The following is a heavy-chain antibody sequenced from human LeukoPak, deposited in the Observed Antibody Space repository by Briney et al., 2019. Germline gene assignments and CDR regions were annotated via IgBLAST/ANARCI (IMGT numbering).Heavy chain of an antibody. CDR1: GFTFSSYA. J-gene: IGHJ4*02. D-gene: IGHD5-12*01. CDR2: ISYDGSNK. CDR3: ARVKFRVATMSTPDY. Sequence: GRSLRLSCAASGFTFSSYAMHWVRQAPGKGLEWVAVISYDGSNKYYADSVKGRFTISRDNSKNTLYLQMNSLRAEDTAVYYCARVKFRVATMSTPDYWGQGTLVTVSS. V-gene: IGHV3-30-3*01.